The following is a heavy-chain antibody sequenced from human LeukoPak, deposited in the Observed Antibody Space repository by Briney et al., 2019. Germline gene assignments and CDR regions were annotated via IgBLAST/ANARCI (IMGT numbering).Heavy chain of an antibody. CDR2: VNPNSGGT. J-gene: IGHJ4*02. CDR3: ASGSSYDSSGRGFDY. CDR1: GYTFTGYY. V-gene: IGHV1-2*02. D-gene: IGHD3-22*01. Sequence: ASVKVSCKASGYTFTGYYMHWVRQAPGQGLEWMGWVNPNSGGTNYAQKFQGRVTMTRDTSISTAYMELSRLRFDDRAVYYCASGSSYDSSGRGFDYWGQGTLVTVSS.